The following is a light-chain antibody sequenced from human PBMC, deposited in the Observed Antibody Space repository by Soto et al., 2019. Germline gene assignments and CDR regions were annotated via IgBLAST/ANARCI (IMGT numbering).Light chain of an antibody. Sequence: DIQMTQSPSSVSAYVGDSVTITCRASQDISRWLAWYQQKPGKAPRLLLYAASTLESGGPSMFRGSGPGTLFTLTSTTLLPEDFATCYFQKAETFPLAFGGETKLEI. J-gene: IGKJ4*02. CDR1: QDISRW. CDR2: AAS. CDR3: QKAETFPLA. V-gene: IGKV1-12*01.